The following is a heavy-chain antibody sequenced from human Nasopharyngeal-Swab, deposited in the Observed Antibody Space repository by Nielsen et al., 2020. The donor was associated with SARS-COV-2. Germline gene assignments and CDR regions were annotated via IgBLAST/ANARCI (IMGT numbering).Heavy chain of an antibody. CDR2: ITRSSSTI. J-gene: IGHJ3*02. CDR1: GFTFNTYG. Sequence: GGSLRLSCAASGFTFNTYGMNWFRQAPGKVLEWISHITRSSSTIYYADSVKGRFTISSDNSKNTLYLQMNSLRAEDTALYYCVKDGYCTNGVCGFDAFDIWGRGTMVTVSS. CDR3: VKDGYCTNGVCGFDAFDI. V-gene: IGHV3-48*01. D-gene: IGHD2-8*01.